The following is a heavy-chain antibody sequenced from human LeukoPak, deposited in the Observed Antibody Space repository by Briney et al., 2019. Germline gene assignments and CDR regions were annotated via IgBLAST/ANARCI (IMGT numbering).Heavy chain of an antibody. J-gene: IGHJ6*03. V-gene: IGHV3-7*01. CDR1: GFTFSSYW. Sequence: PGGSLRLSCAASGFTFSSYWMSWVRQAPGKGLEWVANIKQGGSEKYYVDSVKGRFTISRDNAKNSLYLQMNSLRAEDTAVYYCARAGGGYSYGPPYYYMDVWGKGTTVTVSS. D-gene: IGHD5-18*01. CDR3: ARAGGGYSYGPPYYYMDV. CDR2: IKQGGSEK.